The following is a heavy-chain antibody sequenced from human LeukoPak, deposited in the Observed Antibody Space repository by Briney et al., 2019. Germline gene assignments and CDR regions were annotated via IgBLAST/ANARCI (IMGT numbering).Heavy chain of an antibody. J-gene: IGHJ4*02. V-gene: IGHV4-59*12. CDR2: IYYTGST. Sequence: SETLSLTCTVSGGSINNYHWSSIRQPPGKWLEWIAYIYYTGSTRYNPSLKSRVTISLDTSKNQFSLRLRSMTAADTAVYYCARGPDDFDYWGPGSLVTVSS. CDR3: ARGPDDFDY. D-gene: IGHD5-24*01. CDR1: GGSINNYH.